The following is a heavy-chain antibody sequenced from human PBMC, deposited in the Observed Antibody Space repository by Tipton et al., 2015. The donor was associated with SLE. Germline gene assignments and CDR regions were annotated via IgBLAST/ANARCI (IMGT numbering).Heavy chain of an antibody. Sequence: SLRXSCAASGFTFSIYAMHWVRQAPGRGLEWVAVISYDGSNKYYADSVKGRFTISRDNSKNTLYLQMNSLRTEDTAVFYCATGVAVAPDYWGQGTLVTVSS. CDR1: GFTFSIYA. CDR3: ATGVAVAPDY. V-gene: IGHV3-30*04. CDR2: ISYDGSNK. J-gene: IGHJ4*02. D-gene: IGHD6-19*01.